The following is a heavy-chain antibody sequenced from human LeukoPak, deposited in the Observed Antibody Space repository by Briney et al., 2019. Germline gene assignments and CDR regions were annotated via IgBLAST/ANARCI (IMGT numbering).Heavy chain of an antibody. Sequence: SEPLSLTPSVSGGYSSSYYLSWLQQPAPKGLDWIGRMYSSGRTNYNPSLNSGLTMSVDTSKHQLFLQLRALSAADTGVYYCASEGLGYDSSGYYFWGQGNLVTVSS. J-gene: IGHJ4*02. CDR1: GGYSSSYY. V-gene: IGHV4-4*07. CDR2: MYSSGRT. CDR3: ASEGLGYDSSGYYF. D-gene: IGHD3-22*01.